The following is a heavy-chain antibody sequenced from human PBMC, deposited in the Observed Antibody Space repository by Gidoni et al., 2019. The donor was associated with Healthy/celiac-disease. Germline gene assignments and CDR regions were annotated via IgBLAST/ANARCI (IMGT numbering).Heavy chain of an antibody. J-gene: IGHJ5*02. Sequence: QVQLQESGPGLVKPSQTLSLTGTVSGGSISSGGYYWSWLRQHPGKGLEWIGYIYYSGSTYYNPSLKSRVTISVDTSKNQFSLKLSSVTAADTAVYYCARELAIFGVDPWGQGTLVTVSS. CDR2: IYYSGST. CDR1: GGSISSGGYY. V-gene: IGHV4-31*03. D-gene: IGHD3-3*01. CDR3: ARELAIFGVDP.